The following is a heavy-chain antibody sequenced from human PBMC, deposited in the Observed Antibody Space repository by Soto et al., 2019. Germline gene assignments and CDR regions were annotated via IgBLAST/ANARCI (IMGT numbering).Heavy chain of an antibody. CDR3: ARDLDGWFDP. J-gene: IGHJ5*02. V-gene: IGHV1-69*01. CDR2: IIPIFGTA. Sequence: QVQLVQSGAEVKKPGAAGKVSCKASGGTFSSYAISWVRQAPGQGLEWMGGIIPIFGTANYAQKFQGRVTITADESTSTAYMELSSMRSEDTAVYYCARDLDGWFDPWGQGTLVTVSS. D-gene: IGHD1-1*01. CDR1: GGTFSSYA.